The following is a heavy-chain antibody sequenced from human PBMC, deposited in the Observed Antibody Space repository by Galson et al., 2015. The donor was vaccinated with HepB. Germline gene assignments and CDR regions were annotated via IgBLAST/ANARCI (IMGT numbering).Heavy chain of an antibody. Sequence: SLRLSCAASGFTFSSYAMHWVRQAPGKGLEYVSAISSNGGSTYYADSVKGRFTISRDNSKNTLYLQMSSLRAEDTAVYYCVNHNYYDSSKRAFDIWGQGTMVTVSS. CDR1: GFTFSSYA. D-gene: IGHD3-22*01. V-gene: IGHV3-64D*06. J-gene: IGHJ3*02. CDR3: VNHNYYDSSKRAFDI. CDR2: ISSNGGST.